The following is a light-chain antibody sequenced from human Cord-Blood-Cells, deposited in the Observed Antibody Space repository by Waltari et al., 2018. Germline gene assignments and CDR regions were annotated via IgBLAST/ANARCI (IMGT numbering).Light chain of an antibody. J-gene: IGKJ1*01. Sequence: DIQMTQSPSTLSASIGDRVTITCRASQSISSWLARYQQKPGKAAKLLIYKASSLESGVPSRFSGSGSGTEFTLTISSLQPDDFATYYCQQYNSYSRTFCQGTKVEIK. CDR3: QQYNSYSRT. V-gene: IGKV1-5*03. CDR1: QSISSW. CDR2: KAS.